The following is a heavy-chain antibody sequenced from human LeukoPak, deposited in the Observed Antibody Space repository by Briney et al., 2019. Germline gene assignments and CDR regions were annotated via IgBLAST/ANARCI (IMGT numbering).Heavy chain of an antibody. Sequence: GASVKVSCKVSGFTLTELYMHWVRQAPGKGLEWMGGFDPRDGEAIYGQNFQRRVTMTEDTSTHTAYMELSRLRSEDTAMYYCATTFYGDYHWGQGTQVTVSS. D-gene: IGHD4-17*01. J-gene: IGHJ4*02. CDR1: GFTLTELY. CDR2: FDPRDGEA. V-gene: IGHV1-24*01. CDR3: ATTFYGDYH.